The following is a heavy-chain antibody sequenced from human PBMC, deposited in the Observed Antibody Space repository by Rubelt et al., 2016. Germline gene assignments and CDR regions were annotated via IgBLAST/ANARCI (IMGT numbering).Heavy chain of an antibody. CDR3: ARGRDYGDY. J-gene: IGHJ4*02. Sequence: TSYAMSWVRQAPGKGLEWVSGISGSGGSTYYADSVKGRFTISRHNSKNTLYLQINSLRAEDTAVYYCARGRDYGDYWGQGTLVTVSS. CDR2: ISGSGGST. CDR1: TSYA. V-gene: IGHV3-23*01.